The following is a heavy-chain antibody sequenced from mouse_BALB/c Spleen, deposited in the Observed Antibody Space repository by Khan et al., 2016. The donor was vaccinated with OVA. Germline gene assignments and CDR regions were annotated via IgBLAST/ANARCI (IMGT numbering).Heavy chain of an antibody. J-gene: IGHJ1*01. CDR3: TRDGNYAHWYFDV. Sequence: EVELVESGGGLVKPGGSLKLSCAASGFTFSTYTMSWVRQAPEKRLEWVATVNSGSTYPYYPDSVQGRFTISRDNAKNTLYLQMSSLKSEDTALYYCTRDGNYAHWYFDVWGAGTTVTVSS. CDR2: VNSGSTYP. CDR1: GFTFSTYT. D-gene: IGHD2-1*01. V-gene: IGHV5-6-4*01.